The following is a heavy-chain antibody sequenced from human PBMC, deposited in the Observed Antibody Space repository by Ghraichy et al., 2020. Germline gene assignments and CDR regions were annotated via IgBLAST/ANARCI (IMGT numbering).Heavy chain of an antibody. D-gene: IGHD4-17*01. Sequence: GGSLRLSCAASGFTFSSYAMSWVRQAPGKGLEWVSAISGSGGSTYYADSVKGRFTISRDNSKNTLYLQMNSLRAENTAVYYCVKGRTVTPEYFQHWGQGTLVTVSS. CDR1: GFTFSSYA. V-gene: IGHV3-23*01. J-gene: IGHJ1*01. CDR3: VKGRTVTPEYFQH. CDR2: ISGSGGST.